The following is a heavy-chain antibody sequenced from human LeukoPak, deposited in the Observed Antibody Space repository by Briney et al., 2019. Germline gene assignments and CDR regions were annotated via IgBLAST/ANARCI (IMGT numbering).Heavy chain of an antibody. Sequence: PGGSLRLSCAASGFTFSSYSMNWVRQAPGKGLEWISYISSSSSTIYHADSVKGRFTISRDNSKNTLYLQMNSLRAEDTAVYYCARDPAMVRGVIGAFDIWGQGTMVTVSS. V-gene: IGHV3-48*01. CDR3: ARDPAMVRGVIGAFDI. J-gene: IGHJ3*02. D-gene: IGHD3-10*01. CDR1: GFTFSSYS. CDR2: ISSSSSTI.